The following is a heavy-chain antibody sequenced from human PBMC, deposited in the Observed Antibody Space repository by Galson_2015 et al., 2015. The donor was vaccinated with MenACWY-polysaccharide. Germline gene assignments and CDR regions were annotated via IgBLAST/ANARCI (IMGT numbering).Heavy chain of an antibody. CDR2: INAGSGNT. CDR1: GYSFTNYV. D-gene: IGHD2-2*01. Sequence: SVKVSCKASGYSFTNYVMYWLRQAPGQRLEYMGWINAGSGNTKVSQKFQDRVTITGDTSTNSVFLELSSLKSEDTAVYYCARDYAALSVVVLPGFYFDPWGQGTLVTVSS. CDR3: ARDYAALSVVVLPGFYFDP. J-gene: IGHJ5*02. V-gene: IGHV1-3*01.